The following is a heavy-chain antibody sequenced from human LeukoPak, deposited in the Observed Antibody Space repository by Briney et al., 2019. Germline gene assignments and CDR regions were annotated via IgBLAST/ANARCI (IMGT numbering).Heavy chain of an antibody. D-gene: IGHD2-8*02. J-gene: IGHJ6*02. Sequence: SETLSLTCTVSGGPISSSSYYWGWIRKPPGKGLEWVGSMYFSGSTYYNPSLSSRVTISVEASRNQFSLKLTSVTAADTALYFCARRSRGVNVEHYYHGMDVWGQGTTVTVSS. V-gene: IGHV4-39*01. CDR3: ARRSRGVNVEHYYHGMDV. CDR2: MYFSGST. CDR1: GGPISSSSYY.